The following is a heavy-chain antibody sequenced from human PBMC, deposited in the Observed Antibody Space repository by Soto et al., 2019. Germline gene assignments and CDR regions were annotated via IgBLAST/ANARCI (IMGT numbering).Heavy chain of an antibody. CDR1: GGSFSGYY. J-gene: IGHJ6*02. D-gene: IGHD3-3*01. CDR3: ARAKTTIFGVVIPLDV. V-gene: IGHV4-34*01. Sequence: LSLTCAVYGGSFSGYYWSWIRQPPGKGLEWIGEINHSGSTNYNPSLKSRVTISVDTSKNQFSLKLSSVTAADTAVYYCARAKTTIFGVVIPLDVWGQGTTVTVSS. CDR2: INHSGST.